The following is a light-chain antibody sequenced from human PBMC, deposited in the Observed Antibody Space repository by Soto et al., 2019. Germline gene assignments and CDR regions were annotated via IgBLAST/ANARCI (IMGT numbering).Light chain of an antibody. CDR2: GGF. J-gene: IGKJ1*01. CDR1: QSVTSNS. V-gene: IGKV3-20*01. CDR3: QYYGVSSRT. Sequence: EIVLTQSPGTLSLSPGERATLSCRASQSVTSNSLAWYQQKPGQAPRLVMYGGFSRPTGIPDRFSGSGSGTDFTLTISRLEPEDFAVYYCQYYGVSSRTFGQGTKVEIK.